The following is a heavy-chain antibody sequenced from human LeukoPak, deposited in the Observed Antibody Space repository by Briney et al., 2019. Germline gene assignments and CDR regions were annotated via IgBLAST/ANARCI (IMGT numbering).Heavy chain of an antibody. J-gene: IGHJ4*02. CDR1: GPTVSSSG. Sequence: AGTLSPSRAASGPTVSSSGSGWASQPPGKGLEWISYISSTSYSIYYAASGKGRFTISRDNAKNALYLQMASLRVEDTSLYFCASSVWPRDYWGQG. D-gene: IGHD2-21*01. CDR2: ISSTSYSI. CDR3: ASSVWPRDY. V-gene: IGHV3-48*03.